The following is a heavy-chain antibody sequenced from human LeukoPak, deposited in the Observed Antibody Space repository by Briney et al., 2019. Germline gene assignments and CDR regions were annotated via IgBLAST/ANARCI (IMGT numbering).Heavy chain of an antibody. D-gene: IGHD6-19*01. Sequence: ASVKVSCKASGYTLTSYGISWVRQAPGQGLEGMGWISAYNGNTNYAQKLQGRVTMTTDTSTSTAYMELRSLRSDDTAVYYCARDQWLGDAFDIWGQGTMVTVSS. CDR3: ARDQWLGDAFDI. CDR1: GYTLTSYG. V-gene: IGHV1-18*01. J-gene: IGHJ3*02. CDR2: ISAYNGNT.